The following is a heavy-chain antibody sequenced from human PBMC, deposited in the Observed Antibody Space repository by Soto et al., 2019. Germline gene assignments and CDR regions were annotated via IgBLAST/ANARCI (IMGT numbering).Heavy chain of an antibody. CDR1: GYSFTSYW. J-gene: IGHJ4*02. D-gene: IGHD2-2*01. CDR3: ARRDFSMYCSSTSCYAFDY. CDR2: IYPGDSDT. V-gene: IGHV5-51*01. Sequence: PGESLKISCKGSGYSFTSYWIGWVRQMPGKGLEWMGIIYPGDSDTRYSPSFQGQVTISADKSISTAYLQWSSLKASDTAMYYCARRDFSMYCSSTSCYAFDYWGQGTLVTVSS.